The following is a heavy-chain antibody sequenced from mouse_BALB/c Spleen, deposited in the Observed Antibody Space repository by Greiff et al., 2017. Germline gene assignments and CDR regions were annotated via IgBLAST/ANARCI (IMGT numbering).Heavy chain of an antibody. D-gene: IGHD4-1*01. CDR3: ASETGTWFAY. J-gene: IGHJ3*01. Sequence: DVKLVESGPGLVKPSQSLSLTCTVTGYSIPSDYAWNWIRQFPGNKLEWMGYISYSGSTSYNPSLKSRISITRDTSKNQFFLQLNSVTTEDTATYYCASETGTWFAYWGQGTLVTVSA. CDR2: ISYSGST. CDR1: GYSIPSDYA. V-gene: IGHV3-2*02.